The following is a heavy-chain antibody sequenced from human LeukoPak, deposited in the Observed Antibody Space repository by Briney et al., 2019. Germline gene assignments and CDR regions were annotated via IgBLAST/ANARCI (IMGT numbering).Heavy chain of an antibody. J-gene: IGHJ4*02. CDR3: AKGGKSIAAAGFGSDY. V-gene: IGHV3-23*01. Sequence: GGSLRLSCAASGFTFSSYAMSWVRQAPGKGLEWVSAISGSGGSTHYADSVKGRFTISRDNSKNTLYLQMNSLRAEDTAVYYCAKGGKSIAAAGFGSDYWGQGTLVTVSS. CDR1: GFTFSSYA. CDR2: ISGSGGST. D-gene: IGHD6-13*01.